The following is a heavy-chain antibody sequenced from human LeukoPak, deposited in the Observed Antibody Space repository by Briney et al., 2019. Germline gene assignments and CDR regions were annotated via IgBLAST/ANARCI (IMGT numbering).Heavy chain of an antibody. D-gene: IGHD5-12*01. CDR2: INAGNGNT. Sequence: PGGSLRLSCAASGFTFTSYAMHWVRQAPGQRLEWMGWINAGNGNTKYSQESQGRVTITRDTSASTAYMELSSLRSEDMAVYYCARGRLVATITGYYYYYMDVWGKGTTVTVSS. CDR3: ARGRLVATITGYYYYYMDV. CDR1: GFTFTSYA. J-gene: IGHJ6*03. V-gene: IGHV1-3*03.